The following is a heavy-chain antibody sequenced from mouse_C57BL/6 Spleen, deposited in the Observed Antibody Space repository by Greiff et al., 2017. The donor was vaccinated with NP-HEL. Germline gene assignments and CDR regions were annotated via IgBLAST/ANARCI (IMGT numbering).Heavy chain of an antibody. J-gene: IGHJ4*01. CDR2: ISYDGSN. CDR3: ARGFYAMDY. CDR1: GYSITSGYY. V-gene: IGHV3-6*01. Sequence: EVQLVESGPGLVKPSQSLSLTCSVTGYSITSGYYWNWIRQFPGNKLEWMGYISYDGSNNYNPSLKNRISITSDTSKNQIFLKLNSVTTEDTATYYCARGFYAMDYWGQGTSVTVSS.